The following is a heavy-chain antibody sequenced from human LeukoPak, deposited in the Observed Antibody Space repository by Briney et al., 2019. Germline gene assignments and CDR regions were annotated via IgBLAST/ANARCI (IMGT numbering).Heavy chain of an antibody. CDR1: GGSISSYY. CDR3: AGTYYDILTGYSYDAFDI. J-gene: IGHJ3*02. V-gene: IGHV4-4*07. CDR2: IYTSGST. D-gene: IGHD3-9*01. Sequence: KTSETLSLTCTVSGGSISSYYWSWIRQPAGKGLEWIGRIYTSGSTNYNPSLKSRVTMSVDTSKSQFSLKLSSVTAADTAVYYCAGTYYDILTGYSYDAFDIWGQGTMVTVSS.